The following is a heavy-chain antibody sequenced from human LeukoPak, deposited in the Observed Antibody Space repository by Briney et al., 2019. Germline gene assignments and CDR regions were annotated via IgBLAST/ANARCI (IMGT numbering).Heavy chain of an antibody. CDR1: GFTFSTYG. Sequence: GGSLRLSCAASGFTFSTYGMSWVRQAPGKGLEWVSGISSSGGSTYYADSVKGRFTISRDNSKNTLYLQMNSLRAEDTAVYYCAKVMGPNPYYYYYYMDVWGKGTTVTISS. D-gene: IGHD2-8*01. V-gene: IGHV3-23*01. CDR2: ISSSGGST. CDR3: AKVMGPNPYYYYYYMDV. J-gene: IGHJ6*03.